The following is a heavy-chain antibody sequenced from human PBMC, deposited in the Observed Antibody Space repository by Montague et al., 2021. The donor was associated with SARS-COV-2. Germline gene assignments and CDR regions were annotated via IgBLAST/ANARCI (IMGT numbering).Heavy chain of an antibody. CDR2: ISSSSSYI. Sequence: SLRLSCAASGFTFSSYSMNWVRQAPGKGLEWVSSISSSSSYIYYVDSVKGRFTISRDNAKNSLYLQMNSLRAEDTAVYYCARWAACISAAGDNWFDPWGQGTLVTVSS. D-gene: IGHD6-13*01. V-gene: IGHV3-21*01. J-gene: IGHJ5*02. CDR1: GFTFSSYS. CDR3: ARWAACISAAGDNWFDP.